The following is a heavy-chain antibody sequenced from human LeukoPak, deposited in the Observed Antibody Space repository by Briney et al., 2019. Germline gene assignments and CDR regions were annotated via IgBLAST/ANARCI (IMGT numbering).Heavy chain of an antibody. J-gene: IGHJ4*02. V-gene: IGHV3-33*01. Sequence: GGSLRLSCAASGFTFSSYGMHWVRQAPGKGLEWVAVIWYDGSNKYYADSVKGRFTISRDNSKNTLYLQMNSLRAEDTAVYYCVVIHDAFDYWGQGTLVTVSS. CDR2: IWYDGSNK. CDR3: VVIHDAFDY. CDR1: GFTFSSYG. D-gene: IGHD3-3*01.